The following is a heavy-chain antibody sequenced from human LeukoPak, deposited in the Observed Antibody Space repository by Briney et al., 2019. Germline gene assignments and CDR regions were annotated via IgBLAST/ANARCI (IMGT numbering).Heavy chain of an antibody. J-gene: IGHJ4*02. CDR1: GGSISSGSYY. V-gene: IGHV4-61*10. CDR3: ARRSYGTDYFDY. Sequence: SETLSLTCTVSGGSISSGSYYWSWIRQPAGKGLECIGYIHYSGSTNYNPSLKSRVTISVDTSKNQFSLKLSSVTAADTAVYYCARRSYGTDYFDYWGRGTLVTVSS. D-gene: IGHD5-18*01. CDR2: IHYSGST.